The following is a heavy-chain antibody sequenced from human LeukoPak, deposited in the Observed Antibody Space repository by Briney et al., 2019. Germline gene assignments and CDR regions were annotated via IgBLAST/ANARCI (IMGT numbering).Heavy chain of an antibody. CDR2: ISGSGGST. D-gene: IGHD1-14*01. Sequence: PGGSLRLSCAASGFTFSSDAMSWVRQAPGKGLEWVSTISGSGGSTYYADSVKGRFTISRDNSKNTLYLQMNSLKAEDTAVYYCAKHTPWSGYYYYYMDVWGKGTTVTVSS. CDR1: GFTFSSDA. V-gene: IGHV3-23*01. J-gene: IGHJ6*03. CDR3: AKHTPWSGYYYYYMDV.